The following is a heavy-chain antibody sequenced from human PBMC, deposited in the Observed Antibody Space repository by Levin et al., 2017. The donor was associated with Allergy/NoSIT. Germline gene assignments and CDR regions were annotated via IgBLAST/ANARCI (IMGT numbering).Heavy chain of an antibody. CDR1: GYTFTSYG. Sequence: GASVKVSCKASGYTFTSYGISWVRQAPGQGLEWMGWISAYNGNTNYAQKLQGRVTMTTDTSTSTAYMELRSLRSDDTAVYYCATPYYYGSGSYLINREPYYYYGMDVWGQGTTVTVSS. CDR2: ISAYNGNT. J-gene: IGHJ6*02. V-gene: IGHV1-18*01. D-gene: IGHD3-10*01. CDR3: ATPYYYGSGSYLINREPYYYYGMDV.